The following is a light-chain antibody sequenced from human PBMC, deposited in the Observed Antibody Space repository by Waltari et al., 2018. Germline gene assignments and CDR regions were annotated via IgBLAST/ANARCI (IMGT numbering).Light chain of an antibody. CDR1: TSNIGAGYD. CDR3: QSYDTTLSVV. CDR2: GIN. V-gene: IGLV1-40*01. Sequence: QSVLTQPPSVSGAPGQSVSISCTGTTSNIGAGYDVHWYQQGPGKAPKPIIYGINTRPVGVPDRFFGSQSGTSASLAIIGLQAEDEADYYCQSYDTTLSVVFGGGTKLTVL. J-gene: IGLJ2*01.